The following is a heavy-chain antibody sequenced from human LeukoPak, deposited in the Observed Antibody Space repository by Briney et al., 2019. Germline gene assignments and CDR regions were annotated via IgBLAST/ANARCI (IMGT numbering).Heavy chain of an antibody. Sequence: QPGRSLRLSCAASGFTFSSYGMHWVRQAPGKGLEWVAVISYDGSNKYYADSVKGQFTISRDNSKNTLYLQMNSLRAEDTAVYYCAKGARVGALFDYWGQGTLVTVSS. CDR2: ISYDGSNK. V-gene: IGHV3-30*18. D-gene: IGHD1-26*01. CDR1: GFTFSSYG. J-gene: IGHJ4*02. CDR3: AKGARVGALFDY.